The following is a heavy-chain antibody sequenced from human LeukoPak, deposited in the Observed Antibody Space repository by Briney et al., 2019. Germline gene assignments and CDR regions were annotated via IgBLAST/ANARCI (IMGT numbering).Heavy chain of an antibody. J-gene: IGHJ6*02. CDR3: ARGGGLDV. Sequence: GRSLRLSCAASGFTFSSYGMHWARQAPGKGLEWVASINHNGNVNYYVDSVKGRFTISGDNAKNSLYLQMSNLRAEDTAVYFCARGGGLDVWGQGATVTVSS. V-gene: IGHV3-7*03. D-gene: IGHD3-16*01. CDR1: GFTFSSYG. CDR2: INHNGNVN.